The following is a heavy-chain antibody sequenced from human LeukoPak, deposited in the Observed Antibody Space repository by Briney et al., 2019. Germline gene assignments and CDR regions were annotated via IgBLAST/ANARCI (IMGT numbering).Heavy chain of an antibody. CDR3: ARDHSGSYQRAFDI. J-gene: IGHJ3*02. V-gene: IGHV3-66*02. Sequence: GGSLRLSCAVSAFTVSSNYVSWVRQAPGKGLEWVSVIYGGGSTNYADSVKGRFTISRDNSKNTLYLQMNSLRAEDTAVYYCARDHSGSYQRAFDIWGQGTMVTVSS. CDR1: AFTVSSNY. D-gene: IGHD1-26*01. CDR2: IYGGGST.